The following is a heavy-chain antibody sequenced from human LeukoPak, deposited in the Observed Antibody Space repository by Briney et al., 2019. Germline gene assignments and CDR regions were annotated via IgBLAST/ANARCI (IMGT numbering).Heavy chain of an antibody. CDR2: INPNSGGT. V-gene: IGHV1-2*02. D-gene: IGHD2-15*01. J-gene: IGHJ4*02. Sequence: ASVKVSCKASGYTFTSYYMHWVRQAPGQGLEWMGWINPNSGGTNYAQKFQGRVTITRDTSISTAYMELSRLRSDDTAVYYCASLPYCSGGSCYPFDYWGQGTLVTVSS. CDR3: ASLPYCSGGSCYPFDY. CDR1: GYTFTSYY.